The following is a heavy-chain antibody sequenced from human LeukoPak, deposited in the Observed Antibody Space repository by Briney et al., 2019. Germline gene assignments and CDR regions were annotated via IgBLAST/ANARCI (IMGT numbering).Heavy chain of an antibody. CDR1: GYSISSGYY. V-gene: IGHV4-38-2*02. CDR3: AVVQALIAVAGTGGRLFDY. J-gene: IGHJ4*02. Sequence: PSETLSLTCTVSGYSISSGYYWGWIRQPPGKGLEWIGSIYHSGSTYYNPSLKSRVTILVDTSKNQFSLKLSSVTAADTAVYYCAVVQALIAVAGTGGRLFDYWGQGTLVTVSS. D-gene: IGHD6-19*01. CDR2: IYHSGST.